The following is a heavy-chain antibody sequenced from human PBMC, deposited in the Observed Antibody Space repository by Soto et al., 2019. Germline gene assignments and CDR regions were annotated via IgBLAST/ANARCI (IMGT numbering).Heavy chain of an antibody. CDR3: ARNLGYCSSTSCYTRYFDY. CDR2: ISAYNGNT. CDR1: GYTFTSYG. D-gene: IGHD2-2*02. Sequence: QVQLVQSGAEVKKPGASVKVSCKASGYTFTSYGISWFRQAPGQGLEWMGWISAYNGNTNYAQKLQGRVTMTTDTSTSTAYMELRSLRSDDTAVYYCARNLGYCSSTSCYTRYFDYWGQGTLVTVSS. J-gene: IGHJ4*02. V-gene: IGHV1-18*01.